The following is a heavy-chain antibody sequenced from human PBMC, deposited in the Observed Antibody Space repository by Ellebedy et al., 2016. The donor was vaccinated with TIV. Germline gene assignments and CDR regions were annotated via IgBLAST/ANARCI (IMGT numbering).Heavy chain of an antibody. CDR2: IYHTGST. D-gene: IGHD6-19*01. CDR1: GGSITDYY. J-gene: IGHJ4*02. CDR3: ARAVETSGPLYYFDY. Sequence: SETLSLTCTVSGGSITDYYWGWIRRPPGKGLEWIGYIYHTGSTNYSVSLESRVSISVDTSNNLFALKLSSVTAADTAVYYCARAVETSGPLYYFDYWGQGTLVTVSS. V-gene: IGHV4-59*01.